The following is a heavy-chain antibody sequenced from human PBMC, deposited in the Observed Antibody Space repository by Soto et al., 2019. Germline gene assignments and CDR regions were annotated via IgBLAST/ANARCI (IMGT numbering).Heavy chain of an antibody. D-gene: IGHD2-2*02. CDR2: ISYDGTNK. Sequence: PMGSLRLSCAASGFSFSISPMHWVRQAPGKGPEWVALISYDGTNKFYADSVKGRFTISRDNSKSTLYLQVDSLRPEDAAVYYCARDPKTSGGQHWASNYTDSSCPATLVTV. V-gene: IGHV3-30-3*01. CDR3: ARDPKTSGGQHWASNYTDS. CDR1: GFSFSISP. J-gene: IGHJ5*01.